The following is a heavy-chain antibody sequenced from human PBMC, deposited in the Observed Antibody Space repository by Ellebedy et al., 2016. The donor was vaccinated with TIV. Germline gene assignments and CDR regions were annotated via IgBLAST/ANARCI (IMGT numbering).Heavy chain of an antibody. CDR1: GFIYRNYW. CDR3: ARGVGRTMDY. V-gene: IGHV3-7*03. D-gene: IGHD3-3*01. CDR2: IAQDGGDK. J-gene: IGHJ4*02. Sequence: GESLKISCVISGFIYRNYWMIWVRHAPGKGLEWVANIAQDGGDKYYVDSVKGRFTISRDSAKNSLYLQMNSLRAEDTAVYYCARGVGRTMDYWGQGTLVTVSS.